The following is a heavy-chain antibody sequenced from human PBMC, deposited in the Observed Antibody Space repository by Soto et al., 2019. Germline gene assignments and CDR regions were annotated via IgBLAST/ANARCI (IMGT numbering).Heavy chain of an antibody. Sequence: GASVKVSCKASGYTFTGYYMHWVRQAPGQGLEWMGWINPNSGGTNYAQKFQGRVTMTEDTSTDTAYMELSSLRSEDTAVYYCATDYRWELLPPPPRNYWGQGTLVTVSS. D-gene: IGHD1-26*01. V-gene: IGHV1-2*02. CDR1: GYTFTGYY. J-gene: IGHJ4*02. CDR2: INPNSGGT. CDR3: ATDYRWELLPPPPRNY.